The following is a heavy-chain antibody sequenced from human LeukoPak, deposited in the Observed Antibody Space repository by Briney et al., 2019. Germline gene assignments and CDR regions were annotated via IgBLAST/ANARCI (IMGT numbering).Heavy chain of an antibody. CDR2: INWNGGST. Sequence: GGSLRLSCVASGFRFDDYGMSWVRQAPGKGLEWVSGINWNGGSTGYADSVKGRFTISRDNAKNSLYLRVNSLRAEDTALYYCARGGSTGWYSFDYWGQGTLVTVSS. V-gene: IGHV3-20*04. J-gene: IGHJ4*02. CDR3: ARGGSTGWYSFDY. CDR1: GFRFDDYG. D-gene: IGHD6-19*01.